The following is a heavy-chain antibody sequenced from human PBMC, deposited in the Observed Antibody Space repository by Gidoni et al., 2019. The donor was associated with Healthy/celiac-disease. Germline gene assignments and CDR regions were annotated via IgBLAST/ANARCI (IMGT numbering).Heavy chain of an antibody. D-gene: IGHD6-19*01. V-gene: IGHV3-23*01. CDR2: ISGSGGST. J-gene: IGHJ6*02. Sequence: VQLLESGGGLVQPGGSLRLPCAASGFTFSSYAMSWVRQAPGKGREWVSAISGSGGSTYYADSVKGRFTISRDNSKNTLYLQMNSLRAEDTAVYYCATGAVAGYYYGMDVWGQGTTVTVSS. CDR3: ATGAVAGYYYGMDV. CDR1: GFTFSSYA.